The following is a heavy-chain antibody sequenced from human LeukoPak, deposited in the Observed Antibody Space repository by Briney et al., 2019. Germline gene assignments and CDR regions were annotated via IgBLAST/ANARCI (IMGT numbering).Heavy chain of an antibody. J-gene: IGHJ4*02. CDR1: GFTFSSYA. D-gene: IGHD3-16*01. V-gene: IGHV3-23*01. Sequence: GGSLRLSCAAPGFTFSSYAMSWVRQAPGKGLEWVSAISGSGGSTYYADSVKGRFTISRDNSKNTLYLQMNSLRAEDTAVYYCAKQGASQPFPYYFDYWGQGTLVTVSS. CDR2: ISGSGGST. CDR3: AKQGASQPFPYYFDY.